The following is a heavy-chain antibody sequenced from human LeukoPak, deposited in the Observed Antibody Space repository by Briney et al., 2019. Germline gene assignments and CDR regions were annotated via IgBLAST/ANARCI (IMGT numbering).Heavy chain of an antibody. V-gene: IGHV4-59*08. D-gene: IGHD6-19*01. CDR1: GGSISGYY. J-gene: IGHJ4*02. Sequence: KPSETLSLTCTVSGGSISGYYWSWIWQPPGKGLEWIGYISYSGSTNYNPSLKSRVSISVDTSKNQFSLNLNSVTAADTAVFYCARHGSGWSFDYWGQGTLVTVSS. CDR3: ARHGSGWSFDY. CDR2: ISYSGST.